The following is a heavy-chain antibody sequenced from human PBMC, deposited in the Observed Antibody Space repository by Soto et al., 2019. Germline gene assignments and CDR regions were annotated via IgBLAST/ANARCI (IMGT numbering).Heavy chain of an antibody. V-gene: IGHV1-69*01. Sequence: QVQLVQSGAEVKKPGSSVKVSCKASGGTFSSYAISWVRQAPGQGLEWMGGIIPLFGTANYAQKFQGRVTITADESTSTADMELSSLRSEDTAVYYCAREGVVPAASPYYYYGMDVWGQGPTVTVSS. CDR1: GGTFSSYA. CDR3: AREGVVPAASPYYYYGMDV. D-gene: IGHD2-2*01. CDR2: IIPLFGTA. J-gene: IGHJ6*02.